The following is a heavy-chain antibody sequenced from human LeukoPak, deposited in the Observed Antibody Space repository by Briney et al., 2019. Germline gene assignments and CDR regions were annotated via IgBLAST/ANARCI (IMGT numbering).Heavy chain of an antibody. J-gene: IGHJ4*02. CDR1: GFTVSSNY. CDR3: ARGAGYNHPYYFDY. Sequence: GGSLRLSCAASGFTVSSNYMNWVRQAPGKGLEWVSVIYGGGNIYYADSVKGRFTISRDNSKNTLYLQMNSLRAEDTAVYYCARGAGYNHPYYFDYWGQGTLVTVSS. V-gene: IGHV3-53*01. D-gene: IGHD5-24*01. CDR2: IYGGGNI.